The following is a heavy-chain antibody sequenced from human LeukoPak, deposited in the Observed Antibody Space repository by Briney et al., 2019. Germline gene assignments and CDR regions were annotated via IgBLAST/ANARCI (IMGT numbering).Heavy chain of an antibody. CDR1: GGSTSSISFY. CDR3: ARLRAYYYDSGGYYNFDP. D-gene: IGHD3-22*01. J-gene: IGHJ5*02. V-gene: IGHV4-39*01. CDR2: ISYSGRT. Sequence: SETLSLTCTVSGGSTSSISFYWGWIRQPPGKGLECIGRISYSGRTYYNPSLQSRVTISVDTSKNQFSLRLSSVTAADTAVYYCARLRAYYYDSGGYYNFDPWGQRTLVTVSS.